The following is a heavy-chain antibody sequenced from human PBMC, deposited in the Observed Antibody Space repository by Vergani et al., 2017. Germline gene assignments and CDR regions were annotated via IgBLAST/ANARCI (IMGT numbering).Heavy chain of an antibody. J-gene: IGHJ4*02. Sequence: VQLVESGGGVVQPGRSLRLSCAASGFTFSSYAMSWVRQAPGKGLEWVSAISGSGGSTYYADSVKGRFTISRDNSKNTLYLQMNSLRAEDTAVYYCAKVGGYSYGYYYWGQGTLVTVSS. CDR1: GFTFSSYA. D-gene: IGHD5-18*01. CDR3: AKVGGYSYGYYY. CDR2: ISGSGGST. V-gene: IGHV3-23*04.